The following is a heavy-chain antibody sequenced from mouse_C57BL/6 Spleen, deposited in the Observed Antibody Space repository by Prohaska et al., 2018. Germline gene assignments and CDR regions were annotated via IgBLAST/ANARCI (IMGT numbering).Heavy chain of an antibody. J-gene: IGHJ1*03. V-gene: IGHV11-2*01. Sequence: EVQLLETGGGLVQPGGSRGLSCEGSGFTFSGFWMSWVRQTPGKTLEWIGDINSYGRAINYAPSIKDRVTIFRDNDKSTLYLQMSNVRSEDTATYFCMRYGNYWYFDVWGTGTTVTVSS. CDR3: MRYGNYWYFDV. CDR1: GFTFSGFW. CDR2: INSYGRAI. D-gene: IGHD2-1*01.